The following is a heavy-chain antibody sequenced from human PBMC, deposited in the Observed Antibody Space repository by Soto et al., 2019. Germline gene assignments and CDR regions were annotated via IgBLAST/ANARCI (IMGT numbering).Heavy chain of an antibody. CDR2: IYPDDSDT. J-gene: IGHJ4*02. CDR1: GFTFTTYW. Sequence: GESLKISCKGSGFTFTTYWIGWVRQVPGKGLEWMGVIYPDDSDTRYSPSFQGRVTISADKSNSTAYLQWSSLEASDTAVYYCARAFRSNYYAFWSQGTLVTVYS. CDR3: ARAFRSNYYAF. V-gene: IGHV5-51*01. D-gene: IGHD3-3*01.